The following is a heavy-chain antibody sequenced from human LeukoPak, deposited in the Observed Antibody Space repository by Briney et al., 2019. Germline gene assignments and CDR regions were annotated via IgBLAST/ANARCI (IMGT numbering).Heavy chain of an antibody. J-gene: IGHJ4*02. CDR1: VGSISRGGYY. V-gene: IGHV4-31*03. Sequence: PSETLSHTCTVSVGSISRGGYYLSWIRQHPGKGLEWIGYIYYSGSTYYNPSLKSRVTISVDTSKNQFSLKLSSVTAADTAVYYCARGRQIYYFDYWGQGTLVTVSS. CDR2: IYYSGST. CDR3: ARGRQIYYFDY.